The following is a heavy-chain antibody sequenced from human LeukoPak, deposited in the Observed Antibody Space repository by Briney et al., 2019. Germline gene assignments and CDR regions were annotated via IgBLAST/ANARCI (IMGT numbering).Heavy chain of an antibody. V-gene: IGHV3-33*01. D-gene: IGHD3-22*01. CDR3: ARGTYYYDSSGYLSFDY. CDR2: ILYDGSNK. J-gene: IGHJ4*02. Sequence: GGSLRLSCAASGFTFSNYGMHWVRQAPGKGLEWVAVILYDGSNKYYADSVKGRFTISRDNSKNTLYLQMNSLRAEDTAVYYCARGTYYYDSSGYLSFDYWGQGTLVTVSS. CDR1: GFTFSNYG.